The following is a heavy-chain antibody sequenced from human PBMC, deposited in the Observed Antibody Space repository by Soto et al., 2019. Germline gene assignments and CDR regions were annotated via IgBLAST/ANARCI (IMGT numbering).Heavy chain of an antibody. CDR2: IIPVFNAA. V-gene: IGHV1-69*06. Sequence: QVQLVQSGAEVKKPGSSVRVSCKVSGGTFGSHTFTWVRQAPGQGLEWMGEIIPVFNAANYAQRFQDRVTITEDRSATTVYLELSRLTSADTATYYCARIETLTYNNTRGTDLDFWGPGTLVIVSS. D-gene: IGHD1-20*01. J-gene: IGHJ4*02. CDR1: GGTFGSHT. CDR3: ARIETLTYNNTRGTDLDF.